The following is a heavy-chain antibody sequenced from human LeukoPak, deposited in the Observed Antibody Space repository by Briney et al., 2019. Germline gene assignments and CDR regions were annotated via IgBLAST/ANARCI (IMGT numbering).Heavy chain of an antibody. V-gene: IGHV4-38-2*01. CDR2: IYHGGST. D-gene: IGHD3-16*02. CDR3: ARYRYRGPADY. Sequence: SETLSLTCAVSGSALRTGYYWGWLRQPPGKELEWIGSIYHGGSTYYTPSLKSRVTILVDTSKNHFLRSLHFVTVADSAVYYCARYRYRGPADYWGPGTLLTVSS. J-gene: IGHJ4*02. CDR1: GSALRTGYY.